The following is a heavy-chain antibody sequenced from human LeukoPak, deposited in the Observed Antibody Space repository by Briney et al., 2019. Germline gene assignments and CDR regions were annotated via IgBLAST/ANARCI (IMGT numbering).Heavy chain of an antibody. V-gene: IGHV4-61*01. CDR2: IYYSGST. D-gene: IGHD3-10*01. CDR3: ARDREYYFDY. CDR1: GYSISSGYY. J-gene: IGHJ4*02. Sequence: SETLSLTCTVSGYSISSGYYWGWIRQPPGKGLEWIGYIYYSGSTNYNPSLKSRVTISVDTSKNQFSLKLSSVTAADTAVYYCARDREYYFDYWGQGTLVTVSS.